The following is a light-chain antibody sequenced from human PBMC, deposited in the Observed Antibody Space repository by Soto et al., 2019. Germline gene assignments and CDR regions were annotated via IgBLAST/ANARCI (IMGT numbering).Light chain of an antibody. V-gene: IGKV3-20*01. J-gene: IGKJ1*01. CDR3: QRYGSSAHT. Sequence: EIALTQSPGTLSLPPGERATLSCRASQSVSNDYLAWYQQKPGQAPRLLIYGASSRATDIPERFSGRGSGTDFTLSVASLDPEDFAVYYVQRYGSSAHTFGQRTTVVIK. CDR1: QSVSNDY. CDR2: GAS.